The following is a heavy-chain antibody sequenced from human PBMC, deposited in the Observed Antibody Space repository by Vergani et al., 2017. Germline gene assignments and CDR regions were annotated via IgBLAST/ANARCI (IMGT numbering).Heavy chain of an antibody. D-gene: IGHD2-21*02. Sequence: VQLVESGGGVVQPGGSLRLSCAASGFTFSSYSMNWVRQAPGKGLEWVSSISSSSSYIYYADSVKGRFTISRDNAKNSLYLQMNSLRAEDTAVYYCARDGGGTAILSAFDIWGQGTMVTVSS. J-gene: IGHJ3*02. CDR1: GFTFSSYS. V-gene: IGHV3-21*01. CDR3: ARDGGGTAILSAFDI. CDR2: ISSSSSYI.